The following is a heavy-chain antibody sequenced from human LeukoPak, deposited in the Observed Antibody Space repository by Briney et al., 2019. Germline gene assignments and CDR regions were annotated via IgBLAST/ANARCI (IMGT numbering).Heavy chain of an antibody. CDR3: AREASILDY. J-gene: IGHJ4*02. Sequence: GGSLRLSCAASGFTFSSFAMSWVRQAPGRGLEWVSVISGSGVSTYYADFVKGRFTISRDSSKNTLYLQMNSLRAEDTAVYYCAREASILDYWGPGTLVTVSS. CDR2: ISGSGVST. V-gene: IGHV3-23*01. CDR1: GFTFSSFA.